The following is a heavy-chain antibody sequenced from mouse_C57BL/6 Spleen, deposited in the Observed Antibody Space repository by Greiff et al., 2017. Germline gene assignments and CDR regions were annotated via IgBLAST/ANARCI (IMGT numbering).Heavy chain of an antibody. J-gene: IGHJ3*01. D-gene: IGHD3-2*02. V-gene: IGHV5-4*01. CDR2: ISDGGSYT. Sequence: DVMLVESGGGLVKPGGSLKLSCAASGFTFSSYAMSWVRQTPEKRLEWVATISDGGSYTYYPDNVKGRFTISRDNAKNNLYLQMSHLKSEDTAMYYCAREGSSGLFAYWGQGTLVTVSA. CDR3: AREGSSGLFAY. CDR1: GFTFSSYA.